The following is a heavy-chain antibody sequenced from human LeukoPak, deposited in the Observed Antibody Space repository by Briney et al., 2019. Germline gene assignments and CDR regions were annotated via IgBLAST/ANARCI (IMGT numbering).Heavy chain of an antibody. CDR1: GGSISNYY. V-gene: IGHV4-59*01. Sequence: SETLSLTCTVSGGSISNYYWSWLRQPPGKGLEWLGYIYSSGSTNYNPSLKSRVTISVDTSKNQFSLKLNSVTAADTAVYYCARFAYCGGHCWYYFDYWGQGSLVTVSS. CDR2: IYSSGST. D-gene: IGHD2-21*02. J-gene: IGHJ4*02. CDR3: ARFAYCGGHCWYYFDY.